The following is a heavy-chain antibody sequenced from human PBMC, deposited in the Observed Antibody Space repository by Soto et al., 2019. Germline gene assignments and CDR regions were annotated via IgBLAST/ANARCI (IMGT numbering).Heavy chain of an antibody. CDR2: IYYSGAT. CDR1: GGSISSSTYY. V-gene: IGHV4-39*02. Sequence: PSETLSLTYLVSGGSISSSTYYRGWIRQPPGKGLEWIGSIYYSGATYYNPSLRSRITISMDRSKNHFSLKLTSVTAADTAIYYCAPVGIGTTTVDYWGQGTLVTVSS. CDR3: APVGIGTTTVDY. D-gene: IGHD5-12*01. J-gene: IGHJ4*02.